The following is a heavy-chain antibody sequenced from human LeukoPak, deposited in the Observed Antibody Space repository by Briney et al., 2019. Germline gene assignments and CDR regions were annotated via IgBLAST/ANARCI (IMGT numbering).Heavy chain of an antibody. Sequence: SGPTLVNPTQTLTLTCTFSGFSLSTSGVGVGWIRQPPGKALEWLALIYWNDDKRYSPSLKSRLTITKDTSKNQVVLTMTNMDPVETATYYCAHRLPQPPLLWFGELFLMGLYYYYYYYMDVWGKGTTVTISS. CDR1: GFSLSTSGVG. J-gene: IGHJ6*03. CDR3: AHRLPQPPLLWFGELFLMGLYYYYYYYMDV. V-gene: IGHV2-5*01. CDR2: IYWNDDK. D-gene: IGHD3-10*01.